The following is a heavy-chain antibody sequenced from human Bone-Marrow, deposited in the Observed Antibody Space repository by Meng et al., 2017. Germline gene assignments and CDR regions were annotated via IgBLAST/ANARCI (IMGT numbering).Heavy chain of an antibody. CDR1: GFSLSTSGVG. CDR3: AHMGSAMTTDYYYYGMDV. J-gene: IGHJ6*02. CDR2: IYWDDDK. D-gene: IGHD4-11*01. Sequence: SGPTLVKPTQTLTLTCTFSGFSLSTSGVGVGWIRQPPGKALEWLALIYWDDDKRYSPSLKSRLTITKDTSKNQVVLTLTNMDPVDTATYYCAHMGSAMTTDYYYYGMDVWGQGTTVTVSS. V-gene: IGHV2-5*02.